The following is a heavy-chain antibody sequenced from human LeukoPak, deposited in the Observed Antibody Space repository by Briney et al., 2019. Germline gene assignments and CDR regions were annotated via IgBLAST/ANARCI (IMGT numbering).Heavy chain of an antibody. J-gene: IGHJ6*03. CDR1: GGSFSGHY. CDR3: PRGKMYSNYGYYYYYYIDV. CDR2: IYHSGSN. D-gene: IGHD4-11*01. Sequence: ETLYIIWAVHGGSFSGHYCEWIRQPPGEGLEWIGEIYHSGSNNYYPSLKSRVTISVDTPKNQCSLKMSSVTATDKAVYYCPRGKMYSNYGYYYYYYIDVWGKGTRVTVSS. V-gene: IGHV4-34*01.